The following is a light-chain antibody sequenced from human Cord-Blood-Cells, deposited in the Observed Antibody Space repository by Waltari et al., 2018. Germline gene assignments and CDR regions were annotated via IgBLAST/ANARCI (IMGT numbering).Light chain of an antibody. V-gene: IGLV2-14*03. CDR2: DVS. CDR3: SSYTSSSTLV. J-gene: IGLJ3*02. CDR1: SSDVGGYKY. Sequence: QSALTQPASVSGSPGQSITISCTGTSSDVGGYKYVSWYQQHPGKAPKLMIYDVSNRPSGVSNCFSGSKSGNTASLTISGLQAEDEADYYCSSYTSSSTLVFGGGTKLTVL.